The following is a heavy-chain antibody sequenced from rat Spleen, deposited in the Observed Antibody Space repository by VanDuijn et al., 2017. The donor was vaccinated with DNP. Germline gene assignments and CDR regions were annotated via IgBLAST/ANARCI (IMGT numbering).Heavy chain of an antibody. Sequence: EVQLVESGGGLVQPGRSLKLSCAASGFTFSDYAMAWVRQAPKKGLEWVATISYDGSRTYYRDSVKGRFTISRDNAKSTLYLQMDSLRSEDTATYYCTTGYGYWGQGVMVTVSS. D-gene: IGHD1-4*01. CDR2: ISYDGSRT. V-gene: IGHV5-17*01. CDR1: GFTFSDYA. CDR3: TTGYGY. J-gene: IGHJ2*01.